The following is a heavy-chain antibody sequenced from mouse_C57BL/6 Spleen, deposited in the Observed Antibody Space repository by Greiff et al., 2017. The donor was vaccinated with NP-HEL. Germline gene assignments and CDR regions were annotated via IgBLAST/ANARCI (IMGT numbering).Heavy chain of an antibody. J-gene: IGHJ1*03. CDR3: ARYYYGNHLEYFDV. Sequence: VQLQQPGAELVMPGASVKLSCKASGYTFTSYWMHWVKQRPGQGLEWIGEIDPSDSYTNYNQKFKGKSTLTVDKSSSTAYMQLSSLTSEDSAVYYCARYYYGNHLEYFDVWGTGTTVTVSS. CDR1: GYTFTSYW. V-gene: IGHV1-69*01. D-gene: IGHD1-1*02. CDR2: IDPSDSYT.